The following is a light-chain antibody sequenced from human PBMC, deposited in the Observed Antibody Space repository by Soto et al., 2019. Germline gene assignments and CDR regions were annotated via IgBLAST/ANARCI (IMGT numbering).Light chain of an antibody. J-gene: IGKJ2*01. CDR3: QQYGNSLHT. V-gene: IGKV3-20*01. Sequence: EIVLTQSPGTLSLSPGERAALSCMASQGFSTTYLAWYQQKPGQAPRLLIYSTFTRAAGIPDRFSGSGSGTDFTLTISRLEPEDFAVYYCQQYGNSLHTFGQGTKLEIK. CDR1: QGFSTTY. CDR2: STF.